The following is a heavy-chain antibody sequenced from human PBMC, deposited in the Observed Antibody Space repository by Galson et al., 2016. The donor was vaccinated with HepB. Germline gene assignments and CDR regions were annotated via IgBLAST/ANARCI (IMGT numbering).Heavy chain of an antibody. D-gene: IGHD1-7*01. V-gene: IGHV3-30-3*01. CDR2: ISYDGTRK. Sequence: SLRLSCAASGFTFSQFAVHWVRQAPGKGLAWVAVISYDGTRKYYTDAVKGRFTVSRDDSKNRLYLQMNTLRPEDTAVYYCARDQKYSGTDFYFAMDVWGKGATVTVSS. J-gene: IGHJ6*04. CDR1: GFTFSQFA. CDR3: ARDQKYSGTDFYFAMDV.